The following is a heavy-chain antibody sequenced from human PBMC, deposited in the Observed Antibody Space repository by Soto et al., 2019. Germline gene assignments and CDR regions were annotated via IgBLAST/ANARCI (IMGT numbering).Heavy chain of an antibody. CDR2: ISGSGGST. J-gene: IGHJ4*02. CDR1: GFTFSSYA. CDR3: AKDLRYFDWFLHDY. Sequence: GGSLRLSCAASGFTFSSYAMSWVRQAPGKGLEWVSAISGSGGSTYYADSVKGRFTISRDNSKNTLYLQMNSLRAEDTAVYYCAKDLRYFDWFLHDYWGQGTLVTVSS. V-gene: IGHV3-23*01. D-gene: IGHD3-9*01.